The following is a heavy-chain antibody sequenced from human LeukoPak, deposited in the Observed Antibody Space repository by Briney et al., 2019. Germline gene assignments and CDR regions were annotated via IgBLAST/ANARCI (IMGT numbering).Heavy chain of an antibody. D-gene: IGHD2-2*01. J-gene: IGHJ4*02. CDR2: INPNSGGT. Sequence: ASVKVSCKASRYTFTGYYMHWVRQAPGQGLEWMGWINPNSGGTNYAQKFQGRVTMTRDTSISTAYMELSRLRSDDTAVYYCAREVVVPAAIPFDYWGQGTLVTVSS. CDR1: RYTFTGYY. CDR3: AREVVVPAAIPFDY. V-gene: IGHV1-2*02.